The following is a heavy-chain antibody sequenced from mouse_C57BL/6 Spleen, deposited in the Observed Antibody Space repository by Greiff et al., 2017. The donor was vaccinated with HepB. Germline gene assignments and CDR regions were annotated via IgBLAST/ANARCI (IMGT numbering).Heavy chain of an antibody. D-gene: IGHD1-1*02. J-gene: IGHJ1*03. V-gene: IGHV1-82*01. CDR1: GYAFSSSW. CDR2: IYPGDGDT. CDR3: ARNRYGSSYLYWYFDV. Sequence: VKLVESGPELVKPGASVKISCKASGYAFSSSWMNWVKQRPGKGLEWIGRIYPGDGDTNYNGKFKGKATLTADKSSSTAYMQLSSLTSEDSAVYFCARNRYGSSYLYWYFDVWGTGTTVTVSS.